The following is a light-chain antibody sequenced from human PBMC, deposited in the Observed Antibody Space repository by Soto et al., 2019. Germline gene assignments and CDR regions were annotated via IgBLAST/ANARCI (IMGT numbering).Light chain of an antibody. CDR2: EGS. J-gene: IGLJ2*01. V-gene: IGLV2-23*03. Sequence: QSALTQPASVSGSPGQSITISCTGTSSDVGSDNVVSWYQQHPGKAPKLMIYEGSKRPSGVSNRFSGSKSGNTASLTISGLQVEDEADYYCCSYAGSSTFAVFGGGTKLTVL. CDR1: SSDVGSDNV. CDR3: CSYAGSSTFAV.